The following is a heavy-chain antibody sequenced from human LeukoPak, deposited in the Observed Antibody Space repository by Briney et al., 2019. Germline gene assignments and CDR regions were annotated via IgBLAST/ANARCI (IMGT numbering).Heavy chain of an antibody. D-gene: IGHD1-26*01. J-gene: IGHJ5*02. V-gene: IGHV1-46*01. CDR3: ARDNSVGDTAWWFDP. Sequence: ASVKVSCKASGYTFTSYFMHWVRHAPGQGLEWMGIINTSGSSTSYAQKFQGRLSLTRDMSTSTDYMELSSLRSEDTAVYYCARDNSVGDTAWWFDPWGQGTLVTVSS. CDR1: GYTFTSYF. CDR2: INTSGSST.